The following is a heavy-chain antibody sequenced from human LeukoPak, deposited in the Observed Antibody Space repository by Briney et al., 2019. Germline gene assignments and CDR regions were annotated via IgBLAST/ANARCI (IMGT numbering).Heavy chain of an antibody. CDR1: GGSISSYY. V-gene: IGHV4-59*01. J-gene: IGHJ5*02. D-gene: IGHD1-26*01. CDR3: AREGGSYYHWFDP. Sequence: SETLSLTCTVSGGSISSYYWSWIRQPPGKGLEWIGYMYYSGSTNYNPSLRSRVTISLDTSKNQFSLKLTSVSAADTAVYYCAREGGSYYHWFDPWGQGTLVTVSS. CDR2: MYYSGST.